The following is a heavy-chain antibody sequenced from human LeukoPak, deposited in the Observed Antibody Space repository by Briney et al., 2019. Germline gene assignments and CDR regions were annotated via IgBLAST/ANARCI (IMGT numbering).Heavy chain of an antibody. CDR3: ARHKVVAADAFDI. CDR1: GGSFNGYY. CDR2: IYYSGST. J-gene: IGHJ3*02. V-gene: IGHV4-59*08. Sequence: SETLSLTCAVYGGSFNGYYWSWIRQPPGKGLEWIGYIYYSGSTNYNPSLKSRVTISVDTSKNQFSLKLSSVTAADTAVYYCARHKVVAADAFDIWGQGTMVTVSS. D-gene: IGHD2-15*01.